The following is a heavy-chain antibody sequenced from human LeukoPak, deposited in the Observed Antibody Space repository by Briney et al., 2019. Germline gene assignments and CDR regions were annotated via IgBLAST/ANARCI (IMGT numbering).Heavy chain of an antibody. CDR3: AKDIHGDYGGLDY. CDR1: GFTFSSYA. D-gene: IGHD4-17*01. V-gene: IGHV3-23*01. CDR2: IINSGATT. J-gene: IGHJ4*02. Sequence: AGGSLILSCAASGFTFSSYAMTWVRQAPGKWLEWVLTIINSGATTYYADSVKGRFTISRDNSKNTLDLQMNSLRAEDTAAYYCAKDIHGDYGGLDYWGQGTLVTVSS.